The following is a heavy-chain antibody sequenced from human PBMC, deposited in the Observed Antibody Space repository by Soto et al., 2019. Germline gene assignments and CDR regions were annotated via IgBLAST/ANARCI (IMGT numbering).Heavy chain of an antibody. V-gene: IGHV4-59*01. Sequence: SETLSLTCTVSGGSISSYYWSWSRQPPGKGLEWIGYIYYSGSTNYNPSLKSRVTISVDTSKNQFSLKLSSVTAADTAVYYCARESIAVAGNYYYGMDVWGQGTTVTVSS. CDR3: ARESIAVAGNYYYGMDV. CDR1: GGSISSYY. D-gene: IGHD6-19*01. J-gene: IGHJ6*02. CDR2: IYYSGST.